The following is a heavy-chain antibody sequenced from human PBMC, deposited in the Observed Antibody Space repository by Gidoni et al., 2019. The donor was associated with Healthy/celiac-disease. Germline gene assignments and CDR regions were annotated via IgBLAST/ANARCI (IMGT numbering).Heavy chain of an antibody. CDR1: GFTFSSYG. V-gene: IGHV3-30*18. J-gene: IGHJ6*02. D-gene: IGHD2-21*01. CDR3: AKDLIVAPDYYYYYGMDV. Sequence: QVQLVESGGGVVQPGRSLRLSCAASGFTFSSYGMHWVRQAPGKGLEWVAVISYEGSNKYYADSVKGRFTISRDNSKNTLYLQMNSLRAEDTAVYYCAKDLIVAPDYYYYYGMDVWGQGTTVTVSS. CDR2: ISYEGSNK.